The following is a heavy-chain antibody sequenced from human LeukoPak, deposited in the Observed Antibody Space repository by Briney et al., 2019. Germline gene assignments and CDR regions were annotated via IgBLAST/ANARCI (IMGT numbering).Heavy chain of an antibody. Sequence: ASVKVSCKASGYTFTSYGISWVRQAPGQGLEWMGWISAYNGNTNYAQKLQGRVTMTTDTSTSTAYMELRSLRSEDTAVYYCATAPRTGSYKDWGQGTLVTVSS. D-gene: IGHD1-26*01. V-gene: IGHV1-18*01. CDR3: ATAPRTGSYKD. CDR2: ISAYNGNT. J-gene: IGHJ4*02. CDR1: GYTFTSYG.